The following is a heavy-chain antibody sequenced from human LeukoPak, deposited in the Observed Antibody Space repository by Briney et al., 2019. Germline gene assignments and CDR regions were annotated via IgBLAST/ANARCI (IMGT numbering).Heavy chain of an antibody. D-gene: IGHD2-2*01. V-gene: IGHV5-51*01. CDR2: IYPGDSDT. CDR1: GYSFTSYW. CDR3: ARQGDIVVVPAAIEFVDY. J-gene: IGHJ4*02. Sequence: GESLKISCKGSGYSFTSYWIGWVRQMPGKGLEWMGIIYPGDSDTRYSPSFQGQVTISADKSISPAYLQWSSLKASDTAMYYCARQGDIVVVPAAIEFVDYWGQGTLVTVSS.